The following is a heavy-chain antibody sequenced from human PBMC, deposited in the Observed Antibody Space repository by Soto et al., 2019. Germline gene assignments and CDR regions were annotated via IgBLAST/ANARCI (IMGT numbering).Heavy chain of an antibody. CDR2: MHHSGTT. D-gene: IGHD1-1*01. CDR1: GDSISNNRW. V-gene: IGHV4-4*02. J-gene: IGHJ4*02. Sequence: SETLSLTCSVSGDSISNNRWWSWVRQPPGKGLEWIAYMHHSGTTHYNPSLKSRVTLSVDTSRNQFSLKLSSVTAADTAVYYCARHLSTTIAPLPFDYWGQGTLVTVSS. CDR3: ARHLSTTIAPLPFDY.